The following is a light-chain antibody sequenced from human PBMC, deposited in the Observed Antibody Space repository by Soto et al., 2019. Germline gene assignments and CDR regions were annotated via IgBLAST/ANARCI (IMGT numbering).Light chain of an antibody. Sequence: DIQMPQSPSTLSGSLGDSVTITCRASQSISSWLAWYQQKPGKAPKLLIYDASTLERGVPSRFSGSGSGTEFTLTISSLQPDDFATYYCQQYNSYSSFGQGTKVDIK. CDR1: QSISSW. V-gene: IGKV1-5*01. CDR3: QQYNSYSS. CDR2: DAS. J-gene: IGKJ1*01.